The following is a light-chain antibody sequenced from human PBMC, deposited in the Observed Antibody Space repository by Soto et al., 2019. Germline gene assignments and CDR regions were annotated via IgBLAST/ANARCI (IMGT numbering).Light chain of an antibody. J-gene: IGKJ1*01. CDR2: GAS. Sequence: DIQLTQSPLSLSASVGDRVTIICRASQSFSRSLNWYQQRPGKAPNLLIYGASTLNSGVPSRFSGSRSGTDFTLTITSLQPEDFATYYCHQTHSSTRTFGQGTKV. CDR1: QSFSRS. CDR3: HQTHSSTRT. V-gene: IGKV1-39*01.